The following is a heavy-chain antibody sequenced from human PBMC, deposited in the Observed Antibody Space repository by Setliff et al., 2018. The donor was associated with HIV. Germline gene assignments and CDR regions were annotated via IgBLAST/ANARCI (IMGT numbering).Heavy chain of an antibody. J-gene: IGHJ4*02. CDR1: GGSFSGYY. D-gene: IGHD3-3*01. CDR2: INHSGST. CDR3: ARGGLGVVTSFDS. Sequence: SETLSLTCAVYGGSFSGYYWSWIRQPPGKGLECIGEINHSGSTNHNPSLKSRVTISVDMSKNKFSLKLSSLTAADTAVYYCARGGLGVVTSFDSWGPGTLVTVSS. V-gene: IGHV4-34*01.